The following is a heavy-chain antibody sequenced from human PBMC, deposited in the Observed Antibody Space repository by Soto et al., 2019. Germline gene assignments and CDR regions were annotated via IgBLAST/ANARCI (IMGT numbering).Heavy chain of an antibody. CDR2: IYYSGST. CDR3: ARDRGIWFGELLSYFYGMDV. CDR1: GGSISSYY. V-gene: IGHV4-59*01. Sequence: SETLSLTCTVSGGSISSYYWSWIRQPPGKGLEWIGYIYYSGSTNYNPSLKSRVTISVDTSKNQFSLKLSSVTAADTAVYYCARDRGIWFGELLSYFYGMDVWGQGTTVT. D-gene: IGHD3-10*01. J-gene: IGHJ6*02.